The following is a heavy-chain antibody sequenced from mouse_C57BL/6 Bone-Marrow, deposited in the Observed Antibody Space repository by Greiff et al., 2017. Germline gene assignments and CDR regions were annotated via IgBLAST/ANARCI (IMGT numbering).Heavy chain of an antibody. CDR1: GYSITSDY. CDR2: ISYSGSS. D-gene: IGHD2-5*01. CDR3: ARGSYSNYVGSYFDV. V-gene: IGHV3-8*01. Sequence: DVKLQESGPGLAKPSQTLSLTCSVTGYSITSDYWNWIRKFPGNKLEYMGYISYSGSSYYNPSLKSRIFITRDTSKNQYNLQMNSVTTEDTATYYCARGSYSNYVGSYFDVWGQGTTLTVSS. J-gene: IGHJ2*01.